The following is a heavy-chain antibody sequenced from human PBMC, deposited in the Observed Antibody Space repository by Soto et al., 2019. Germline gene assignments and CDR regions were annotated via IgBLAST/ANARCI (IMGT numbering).Heavy chain of an antibody. CDR3: ATAVAYSSSPGVEYYYYGMDV. J-gene: IGHJ6*02. V-gene: IGHV3-7*01. D-gene: IGHD6-6*01. Sequence: PGGSLRLSCAASGFTSSSYWMSWVRQAPGKGLEWVANIKQDGSEKYYVDSVKGRFTISRDNAKNSLYLQMNSLRAEDTAVYYYATAVAYSSSPGVEYYYYGMDVWGQGTTVTVSS. CDR1: GFTSSSYW. CDR2: IKQDGSEK.